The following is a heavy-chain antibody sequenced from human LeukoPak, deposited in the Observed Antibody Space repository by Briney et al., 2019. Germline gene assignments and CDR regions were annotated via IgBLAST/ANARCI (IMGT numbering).Heavy chain of an antibody. V-gene: IGHV4-39*07. CDR3: ARDQGRFGESAGGNCDY. CDR2: ISYSGST. D-gene: IGHD3-10*01. CDR1: LGSLRSNIYH. J-gene: IGHJ4*02. Sequence: SETHSLTHALSLGSLRSNIYHWGGIRAPPEGGVEGSGSISYSGSTHYTPPLKSRVTMSVDTSKNQFSLKLSSVTAADTAVYDCARDQGRFGESAGGNCDYWGQGTLVTVSS.